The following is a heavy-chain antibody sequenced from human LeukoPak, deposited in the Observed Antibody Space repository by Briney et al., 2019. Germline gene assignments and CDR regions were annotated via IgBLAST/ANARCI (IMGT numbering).Heavy chain of an antibody. CDR3: AKGYDILTGYYGFAFDI. CDR1: GFTFSSHG. Sequence: GGSLRLSCAASGFTFSSHGMSWVRQAPGEGLEWVSGISPNGVITYYADSVKGRFTISRDNSKGTVYLQMNSLRAEDTAVYYCAKGYDILTGYYGFAFDIWGQGTMVTVSS. V-gene: IGHV3-23*01. D-gene: IGHD3-9*01. CDR2: ISPNGVIT. J-gene: IGHJ3*02.